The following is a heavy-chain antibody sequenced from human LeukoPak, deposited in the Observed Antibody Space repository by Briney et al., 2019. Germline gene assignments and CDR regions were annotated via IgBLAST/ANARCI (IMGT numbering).Heavy chain of an antibody. Sequence: GGSLRLSCAASGFTVSSNYMSWVRQAPGKGLEWVSVIYSGGSTYYADSVKGRFTISRDNSKNTLYLQMNSLRAEDTAVYYCAKEGYYGSGSSQFDYWGQGTLVTVSS. CDR1: GFTVSSNY. J-gene: IGHJ4*02. V-gene: IGHV3-53*01. CDR2: IYSGGST. CDR3: AKEGYYGSGSSQFDY. D-gene: IGHD3-10*01.